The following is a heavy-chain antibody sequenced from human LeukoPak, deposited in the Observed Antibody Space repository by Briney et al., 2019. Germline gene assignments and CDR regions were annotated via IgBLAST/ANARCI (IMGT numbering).Heavy chain of an antibody. Sequence: SETLSLTCAVSGGSISSGGYSWSWIRQPPGKGLEWIGSIYHSGSTYYNPSLKSRVTISVDTSKNQFSLKLSSVTAADTAVYYCARDPTNEFDYWGQGTLVTVSS. D-gene: IGHD5-24*01. CDR2: IYHSGST. J-gene: IGHJ4*02. CDR3: ARDPTNEFDY. CDR1: GGSISSGGYS. V-gene: IGHV4-39*07.